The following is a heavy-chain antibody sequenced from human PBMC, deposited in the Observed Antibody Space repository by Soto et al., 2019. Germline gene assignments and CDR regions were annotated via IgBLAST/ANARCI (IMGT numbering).Heavy chain of an antibody. V-gene: IGHV1-69*06. CDR3: ARVTKTVGYYGMDV. CDR2: IIPIFGTA. D-gene: IGHD1-26*01. J-gene: IGHJ6*02. CDR1: GGTFSSYA. Sequence: ASVKVSCKASGGTFSSYAISWVRQAPGRGLEWMGGIIPIFGTANYAQKFQGRVTITADKSTSTAYMELSSLRSEDTAVYYCARVTKTVGYYGMDVWGQGTTVTVSS.